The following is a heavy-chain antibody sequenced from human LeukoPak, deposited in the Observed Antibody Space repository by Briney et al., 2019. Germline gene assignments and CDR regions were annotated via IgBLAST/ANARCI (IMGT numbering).Heavy chain of an antibody. CDR3: ARDKGKWEQWRYFDY. Sequence: ASVKVSCKASGYTFRSYGISWVRQAPGQGLEWMGWISAYNGDTNYAQSLQGRVTMTTETSTNTAYMELRSLRSDDTALYFCARDKGKWEQWRYFDYWGQGTLVTVSS. J-gene: IGHJ4*02. CDR1: GYTFRSYG. V-gene: IGHV1-18*01. CDR2: ISAYNGDT. D-gene: IGHD1-26*01.